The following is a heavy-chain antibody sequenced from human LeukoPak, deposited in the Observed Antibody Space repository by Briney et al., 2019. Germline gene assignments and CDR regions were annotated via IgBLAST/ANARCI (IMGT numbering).Heavy chain of an antibody. V-gene: IGHV1-69*13. CDR3: ASTYYYDSSGYYSFDY. CDR2: IIPIFGTA. Sequence: SVKVSCKASGGTFSSYAISWVRQAPGQGLEWMGGIIPIFGTANYAQKFQGRVTITADQSTSTAYMELSSLRSEDTAVYYCASTYYYDSSGYYSFDYWGQGTLVTVSS. J-gene: IGHJ4*02. CDR1: GGTFSSYA. D-gene: IGHD3-22*01.